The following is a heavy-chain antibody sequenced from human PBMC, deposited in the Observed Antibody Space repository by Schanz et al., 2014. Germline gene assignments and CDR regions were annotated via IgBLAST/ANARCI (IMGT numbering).Heavy chain of an antibody. CDR2: IWYDENNK. Sequence: QVLLVESGGGVAQLGRSLRLSCLASGSTFSSYGMHWVRQAPGKGLEWVAVIWYDENNKYYADSVKGRFTMSRDNSKNPLYLQRNSMRAEDTVVYYCARANDRRKISFDYWGRGTLVTVSS. J-gene: IGHJ4*02. CDR1: GSTFSSYG. V-gene: IGHV3-33*01. CDR3: ARANDRRKISFDY.